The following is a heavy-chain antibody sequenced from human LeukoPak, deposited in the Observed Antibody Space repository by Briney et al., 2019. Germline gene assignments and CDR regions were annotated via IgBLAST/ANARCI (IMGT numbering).Heavy chain of an antibody. CDR2: ISSSSSYT. CDR3: ARDGSGSPDY. CDR1: GFTFSDYY. V-gene: IGHV3-11*06. D-gene: IGHD3-10*01. Sequence: GGSLRLSCAASGFTFSDYYMSWIRQAPGKGLEWVSYISSSSSYTNYADSVEGRFTISRDNAKNSLYLQMNSLRAEDTAVYYCARDGSGSPDYWGQGTLVTVSS. J-gene: IGHJ4*02.